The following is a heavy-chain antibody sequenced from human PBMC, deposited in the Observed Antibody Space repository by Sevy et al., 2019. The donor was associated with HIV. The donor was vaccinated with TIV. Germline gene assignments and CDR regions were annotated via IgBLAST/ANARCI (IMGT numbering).Heavy chain of an antibody. Sequence: GGSLRLSCTASGFTFGDYAMSWFRQAPGKGLEWVGFIRSKAYGGTTENAASVKGRFTISRDDSKSIAYLQMNSLKTEDTAVYYCTRDPAMVRGVPYYYYSGMDVWGQGTTVTVSS. CDR3: TRDPAMVRGVPYYYYSGMDV. D-gene: IGHD3-10*01. CDR2: IRSKAYGGTT. V-gene: IGHV3-49*03. J-gene: IGHJ6*02. CDR1: GFTFGDYA.